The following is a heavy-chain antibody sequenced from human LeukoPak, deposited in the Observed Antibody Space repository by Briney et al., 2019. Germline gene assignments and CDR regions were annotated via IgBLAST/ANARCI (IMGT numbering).Heavy chain of an antibody. D-gene: IGHD2-21*02. Sequence: SETLSLTCGVYGGSFSTYYWSWIRQPPGKGLEWIGEINHSGSTNYNPSPKSRVTISVDTSKNQFSLKLSSVTAADTAVYYCARGLHIVVVTAHYGMDVWGQGTTVTVSS. V-gene: IGHV4-34*01. CDR2: INHSGST. CDR3: ARGLHIVVVTAHYGMDV. CDR1: GGSFSTYY. J-gene: IGHJ6*02.